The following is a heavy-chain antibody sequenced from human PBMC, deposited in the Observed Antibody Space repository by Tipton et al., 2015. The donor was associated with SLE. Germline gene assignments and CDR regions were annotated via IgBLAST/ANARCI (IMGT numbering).Heavy chain of an antibody. D-gene: IGHD3-3*01. V-gene: IGHV4-34*01. J-gene: IGHJ1*01. CDR1: GGSFSGYY. CDR2: INHSGST. CDR3: ARRETYYDFWIGPAEYFQH. Sequence: TLSLTCAVYGGSFSGYYWSWIRQPPGKGLEWIGEINHSGSTNYNPSLKSRVTISVDTSKNQFSLKLSSVTAADTAVYCCARRETYYDFWIGPAEYFQHWGQGTLVTVSS.